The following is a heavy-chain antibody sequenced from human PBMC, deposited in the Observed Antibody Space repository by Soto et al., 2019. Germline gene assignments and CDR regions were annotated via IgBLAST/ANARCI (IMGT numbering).Heavy chain of an antibody. Sequence: GASVKVSCKASGYTFTSYGISWVRQAPGQGLEWMGWISAYNGNTNYAQKLQGRVTMTTDTSTSTAYMELRSLRSDDTAVYYCARRYSDYGDYGYYYYYYMDVWGKGTTVTVSS. CDR3: ARRYSDYGDYGYYYYYYMDV. D-gene: IGHD4-17*01. J-gene: IGHJ6*03. CDR2: ISAYNGNT. CDR1: GYTFTSYG. V-gene: IGHV1-18*01.